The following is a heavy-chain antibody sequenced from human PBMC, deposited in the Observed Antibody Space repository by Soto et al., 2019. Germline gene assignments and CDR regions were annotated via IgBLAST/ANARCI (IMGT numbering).Heavy chain of an antibody. CDR1: GFTFSSYA. CDR2: ISYDGSNK. CDR3: ARPSIAVAGIYYFDY. D-gene: IGHD6-19*01. J-gene: IGHJ4*02. Sequence: QVQLVESGGGVVQPGRSLRLSCAASGFTFSSYAMHWVRQAPGKGLEWVAVISYDGSNKYYADSVKGRFTISRDNSKNTLSLQMNSLRAEDTAVYYCARPSIAVAGIYYFDYWGQGTLVTVSS. V-gene: IGHV3-30-3*01.